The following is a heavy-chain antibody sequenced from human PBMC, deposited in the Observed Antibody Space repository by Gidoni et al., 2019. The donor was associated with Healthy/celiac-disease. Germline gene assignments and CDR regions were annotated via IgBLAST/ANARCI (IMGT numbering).Heavy chain of an antibody. J-gene: IGHJ4*02. CDR1: GFTFSSYA. CDR2: ISGSGGST. V-gene: IGHV3-23*01. CDR3: ANDLYYDSSGYYWNLDY. Sequence: EVQLLESGGGLVQHGGSLRLSCAASGFTFSSYAMSWVRQAPGKGLEWVSAISGSGGSTYYADSVKGRFTISRDNSKNTLYLQMNSLRAEDTAVYYCANDLYYDSSGYYWNLDYWGQGTLVTVSS. D-gene: IGHD3-22*01.